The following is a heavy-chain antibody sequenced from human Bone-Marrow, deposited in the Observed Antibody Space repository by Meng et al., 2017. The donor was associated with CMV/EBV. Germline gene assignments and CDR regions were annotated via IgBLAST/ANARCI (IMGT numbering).Heavy chain of an antibody. CDR3: TTPRPYCSSTSCSWYYFDY. CDR1: GFTFSSYE. CDR2: IKSKTDGGTT. Sequence: GESLKISCAASGFTFSSYEMNWVRQAPGKGLEWVGRIKSKTDGGTTDYAAPVKGRFTISRDDSKNTLYLQMNSLKTEDTAVYYCTTPRPYCSSTSCSWYYFDYWGQGTLVTVSS. D-gene: IGHD2-2*01. V-gene: IGHV3-15*01. J-gene: IGHJ4*02.